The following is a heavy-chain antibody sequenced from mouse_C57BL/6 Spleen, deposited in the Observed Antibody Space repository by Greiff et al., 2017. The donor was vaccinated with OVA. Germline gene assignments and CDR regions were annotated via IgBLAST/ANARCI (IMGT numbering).Heavy chain of an antibody. CDR1: GYSITSGYD. J-gene: IGHJ2*01. D-gene: IGHD3-2*02. CDR2: ISYSGST. Sequence: EVKVVESGPGMVKPSQSLSLTCTVTGYSITSGYDWHWIRHFPGNKLEWMGYISYSGSTNYNPSLKSRISITHDTSKNHFFLKLNSVTTEDTATYYCARGIRRGYFDYWGQGTTLTVSS. V-gene: IGHV3-1*01. CDR3: ARGIRRGYFDY.